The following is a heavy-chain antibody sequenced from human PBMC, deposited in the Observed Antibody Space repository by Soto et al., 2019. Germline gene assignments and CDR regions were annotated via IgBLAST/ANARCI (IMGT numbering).Heavy chain of an antibody. CDR2: INPNSGDT. CDR3: ATRYSYVHF. V-gene: IGHV1-2*02. Sequence: ASVKVSCKSAGYAFTGYYIHWVRQAPGQGLEWMGWINPNSGDTNYAQKFQGRVTMTRDTSFSTAYMELSSLRSDDTAVYYCATRYSYVHFWGQGTLVTVSS. D-gene: IGHD5-18*01. J-gene: IGHJ4*02. CDR1: GYAFTGYY.